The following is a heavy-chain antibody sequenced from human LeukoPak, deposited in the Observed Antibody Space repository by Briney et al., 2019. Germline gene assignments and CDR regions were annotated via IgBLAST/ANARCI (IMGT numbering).Heavy chain of an antibody. Sequence: GGSLRLSCAASGFTFDDYAMHWVRQAPGKGLEWVSGISWNSGSIGYADSVKGRFTISRDNVKNSLYLQMNSLRAEDMALYYCAKDNYDILTGYFDYWGQGTLVTVSS. CDR2: ISWNSGSI. J-gene: IGHJ4*02. CDR3: AKDNYDILTGYFDY. CDR1: GFTFDDYA. D-gene: IGHD3-9*01. V-gene: IGHV3-9*03.